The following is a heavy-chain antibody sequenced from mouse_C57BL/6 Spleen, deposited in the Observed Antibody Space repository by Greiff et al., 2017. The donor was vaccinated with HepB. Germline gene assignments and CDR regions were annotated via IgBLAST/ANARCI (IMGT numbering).Heavy chain of an antibody. CDR1: GYSITSGYY. J-gene: IGHJ4*01. Sequence: EVKLMESGPGLVKPSQSLSLTCSVTGYSITSGYYWNWIRQFPGNKLEWMGYISYDGSNNYNPSLKNRISITRDTSKNQFFLKLNSVTTEDTATYYCARDDSNLYYYAMDYWGQGTSVTVSS. CDR3: ARDDSNLYYYAMDY. V-gene: IGHV3-6*01. D-gene: IGHD2-5*01. CDR2: ISYDGSN.